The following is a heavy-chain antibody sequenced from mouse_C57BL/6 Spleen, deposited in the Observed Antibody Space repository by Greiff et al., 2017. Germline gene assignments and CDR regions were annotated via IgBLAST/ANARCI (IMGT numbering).Heavy chain of an antibody. V-gene: IGHV3-6*01. Sequence: EVKLMESGPGLVKPSQSLSLTCSVTGYSITSGYYWNWIRQFPGNKLEWMGYISYDGSNNYNPSLKNRISITRDTSKNQFFLKLNSVTTEDTATYYCARGGYGSLHYFDYWGQGTTLTVSS. CDR2: ISYDGSN. J-gene: IGHJ2*01. CDR1: GYSITSGYY. D-gene: IGHD1-1*01. CDR3: ARGGYGSLHYFDY.